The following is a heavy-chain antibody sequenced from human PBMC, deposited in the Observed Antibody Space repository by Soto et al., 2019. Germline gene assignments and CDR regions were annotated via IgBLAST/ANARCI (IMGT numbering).Heavy chain of an antibody. CDR3: ARSPYSNYASLNWFDP. CDR2: IIPIFGTA. J-gene: IGHJ5*02. CDR1: GGTFSSYA. Sequence: VASVKVSCKASGGTFSSYAISWVRQAPGQGLEWMGGIIPIFGTANYAQKFQGRVTITADESTSTAYMELSSLRSEDTAVYYCARSPYSNYASLNWFDPWGQGTLVTVSS. V-gene: IGHV1-69*13. D-gene: IGHD4-4*01.